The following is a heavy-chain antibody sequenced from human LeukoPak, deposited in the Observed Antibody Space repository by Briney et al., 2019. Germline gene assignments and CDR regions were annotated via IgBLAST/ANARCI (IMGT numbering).Heavy chain of an antibody. Sequence: ASVKVSCKASGYTFTGYYMHWVRQAPGQGLEWMGWINPNSGGTNYAQKFQGRVTMTRDTSISTAYMELSRLRSDDTAVYYRARDPHPFGGYYYMDVWGKGTTVTVSS. V-gene: IGHV1-2*02. J-gene: IGHJ6*03. CDR2: INPNSGGT. CDR3: ARDPHPFGGYYYMDV. D-gene: IGHD3-16*01. CDR1: GYTFTGYY.